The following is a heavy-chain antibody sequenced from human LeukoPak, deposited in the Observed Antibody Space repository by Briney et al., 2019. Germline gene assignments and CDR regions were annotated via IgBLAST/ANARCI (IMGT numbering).Heavy chain of an antibody. CDR1: GFTFSSYA. CDR3: GKSFGYYGSGSYPDAFDI. J-gene: IGHJ3*02. D-gene: IGHD3-10*01. Sequence: GGSLRLSCAASGFTFSSYAMSWVRQAPGKGLEWVSAISGSGGSTYYADSVKGRFTISRDNSKNTLYLQMNSLRAEDTAVYYCGKSFGYYGSGSYPDAFDIWGQGTMVTVSS. V-gene: IGHV3-23*01. CDR2: ISGSGGST.